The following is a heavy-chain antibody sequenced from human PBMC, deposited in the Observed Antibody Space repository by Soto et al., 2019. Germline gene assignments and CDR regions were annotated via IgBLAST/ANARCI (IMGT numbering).Heavy chain of an antibody. CDR3: ARVSIVAPFDY. CDR1: GGSISSGGYY. J-gene: IGHJ4*02. CDR2: IYYSGST. Sequence: PSETLSLTCTVSGGSISSGGYYWSRIRQHPGKGLEWIGYIYYSGSTYYNPSLKSRVTISVDTSKNQFSLKLSSVTAADTAVYYCARVSIVAPFDYWGQGTLVTVSS. V-gene: IGHV4-31*03. D-gene: IGHD3-22*01.